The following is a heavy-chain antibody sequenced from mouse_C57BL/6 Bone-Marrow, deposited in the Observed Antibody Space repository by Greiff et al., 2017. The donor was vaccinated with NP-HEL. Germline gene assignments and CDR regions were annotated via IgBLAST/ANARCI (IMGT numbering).Heavy chain of an antibody. CDR3: ARGHYYGTAWFAY. CDR1: GYTFTNYW. D-gene: IGHD1-1*01. Sequence: QVQLQQSGAELVRPGTSVKMSCKASGYTFTNYWIGWAKQRPGHGLEWIGDIYPGGGYTNYNEKFKGKATLTADKSSSTAYMQFSSLTSEDSAIYYCARGHYYGTAWFAYWGQGTLVTVSA. CDR2: IYPGGGYT. V-gene: IGHV1-63*01. J-gene: IGHJ3*01.